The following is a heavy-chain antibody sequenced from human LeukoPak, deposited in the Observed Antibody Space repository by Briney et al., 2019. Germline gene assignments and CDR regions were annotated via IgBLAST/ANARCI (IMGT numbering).Heavy chain of an antibody. CDR2: INHSGST. CDR1: RGSFTGYY. V-gene: IGHV4-34*01. J-gene: IGHJ3*02. Sequence: SETLSLTCAVYRGSFTGYYWSWIRQPPGKGLEWIGEINHSGSTNYNPSLKSRVTISVDTSKNQFSLKLSSVTAADTAVYYCARVNIVLLWFGESSHDAFDIWGQGTMVTVSS. CDR3: ARVNIVLLWFGESSHDAFDI. D-gene: IGHD3-10*01.